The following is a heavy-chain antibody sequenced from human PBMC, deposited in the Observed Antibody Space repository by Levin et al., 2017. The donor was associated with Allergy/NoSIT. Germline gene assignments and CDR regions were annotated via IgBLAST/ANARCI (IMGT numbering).Heavy chain of an antibody. Sequence: ASVKVSCKASGYTFTGYYIHWVRQAPGQGLEWMGWINPDSGGTNYAQKFHGRVTMTRDTSISTAYIEVTRLRFDDAAVYFCARMLTRTWEWLDPWGQGTLVTVS. CDR1: GYTFTGYY. D-gene: IGHD1-7*01. CDR2: INPDSGGT. V-gene: IGHV1-2*02. CDR3: ARMLTRTWEWLDP. J-gene: IGHJ5*02.